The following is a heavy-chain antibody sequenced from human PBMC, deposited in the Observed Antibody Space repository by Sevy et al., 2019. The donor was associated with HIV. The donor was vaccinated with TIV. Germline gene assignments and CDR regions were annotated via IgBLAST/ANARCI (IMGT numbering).Heavy chain of an antibody. J-gene: IGHJ6*02. Sequence: ASVKVSCKASGGTFSSYAISWVRQAPGQGLEWMGGIIPIFGTVNYAQKFQGSVTITADESTSTAYMELSSLGSEDTAVYYCARAPLDRITLVQGVVSHYYYSMDVWGQGTTVTVSS. CDR2: IIPIFGTV. V-gene: IGHV1-69*13. CDR1: GGTFSSYA. D-gene: IGHD3-10*01. CDR3: ARAPLDRITLVQGVVSHYYYSMDV.